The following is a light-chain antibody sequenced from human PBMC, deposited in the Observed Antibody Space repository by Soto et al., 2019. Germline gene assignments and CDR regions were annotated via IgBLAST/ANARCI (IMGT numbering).Light chain of an antibody. V-gene: IGKV1-12*01. CDR3: QQSNNHPIS. J-gene: IGKJ5*01. CDR1: QAVNSW. Sequence: TPSPSSISASVGDRVTITCRASQAVNSWLAWFQQKPGMAPKLVIYDVSSLQSGVPSRFSGSGSGTEFTLTISSLQPEDFATYYCQQSNNHPISFGQGTRLEIK. CDR2: DVS.